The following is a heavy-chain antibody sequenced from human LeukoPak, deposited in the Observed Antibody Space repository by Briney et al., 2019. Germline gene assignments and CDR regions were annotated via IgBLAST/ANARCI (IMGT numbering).Heavy chain of an antibody. CDR2: INHSGST. CDR1: GGSINSYY. J-gene: IGHJ5*02. Sequence: SETLSLTCTVSGGSINSYYWSWIRQPPGKGLEWIGEINHSGSTNYNPSLKSRVTISVDTSKNQFSLKLSSVTAADTAVYYCARGLLTHYYDSGGYYRNWFDPWGQGTLVTVSS. CDR3: ARGLLTHYYDSGGYYRNWFDP. D-gene: IGHD3-22*01. V-gene: IGHV4-34*01.